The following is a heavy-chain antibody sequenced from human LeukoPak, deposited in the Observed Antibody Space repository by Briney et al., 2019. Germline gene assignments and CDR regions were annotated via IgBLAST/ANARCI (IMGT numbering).Heavy chain of an antibody. CDR1: GGSISSGDYY. CDR3: ARDPMVRGVITAFDI. J-gene: IGHJ3*02. V-gene: IGHV4-30-4*01. Sequence: PSETLSLTCTVSGGSISSGDYYWSWIRQPPGKGLEWIGYIYYSGSTYYNPSLKSRVTISVDTSKNQFSLKLSSVTAADTAVYYCARDPMVRGVITAFDIWGQGTMVTVSS. CDR2: IYYSGST. D-gene: IGHD3-10*01.